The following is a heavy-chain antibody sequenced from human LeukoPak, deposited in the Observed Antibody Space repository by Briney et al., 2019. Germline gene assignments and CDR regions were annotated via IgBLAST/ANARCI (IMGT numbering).Heavy chain of an antibody. J-gene: IGHJ4*02. CDR2: ISWDGGST. CDR1: GFTFDDYA. Sequence: GGSLRLSCAASGFTFDDYAMHWVRQAPGKGLEWVSLISWDGGSTYYADSVKGRFTISRDNAKNSLYLQMNSLRAEDTAVYYCARDYYDSSGPRSDYWGQGTLVTVPS. V-gene: IGHV3-43D*03. D-gene: IGHD3-22*01. CDR3: ARDYYDSSGPRSDY.